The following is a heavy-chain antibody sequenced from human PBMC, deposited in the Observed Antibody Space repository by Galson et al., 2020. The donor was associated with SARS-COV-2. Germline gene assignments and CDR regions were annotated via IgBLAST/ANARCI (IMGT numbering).Heavy chain of an antibody. CDR1: GFTFSSYG. CDR2: IWYDGSNK. V-gene: IGHV3-33*01. D-gene: IGHD6-13*01. J-gene: IGHJ6*02. Sequence: GGSLRLSCAASGFTFSSYGMHWVRQAPGKGLEWVAVIWYDGSNKYYADSVKGRFTISRDNSKNTLYLRMNSLRAEDTAVYYCAREEGSSSWDTGSMDVWGQGTTVTVSS. CDR3: AREEGSSSWDTGSMDV.